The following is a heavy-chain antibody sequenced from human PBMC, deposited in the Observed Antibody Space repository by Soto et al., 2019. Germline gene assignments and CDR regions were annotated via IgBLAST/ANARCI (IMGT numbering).Heavy chain of an antibody. J-gene: IGHJ6*02. Sequence: GGSLRRSCVASGFTFSSYAMHWVRQAPGKGLEWVAVISYDGSNKYYADSVKGRFTISRDNSKNTLYLQMNSLRAEDTAVYYCARVLVVAATSYYYYGMDVWGQGATVTV. CDR3: ARVLVVAATSYYYYGMDV. CDR1: GFTFSSYA. V-gene: IGHV3-30-3*01. D-gene: IGHD2-15*01. CDR2: ISYDGSNK.